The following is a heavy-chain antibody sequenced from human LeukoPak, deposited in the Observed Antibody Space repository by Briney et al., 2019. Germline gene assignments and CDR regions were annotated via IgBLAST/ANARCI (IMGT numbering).Heavy chain of an antibody. Sequence: GESLKISCKGSGYTFASVWIAWVRLVPGKGLEWMGIIYPRDSDTRYSPSFKGQVTISADKDLSTAYLQWSGLQASDTAIYYCATLGTDYFGSSGYFDSWGQGTLVTVSS. CDR1: GYTFASVW. V-gene: IGHV5-51*01. CDR2: IYPRDSDT. D-gene: IGHD3-22*01. J-gene: IGHJ4*02. CDR3: ATLGTDYFGSSGYFDS.